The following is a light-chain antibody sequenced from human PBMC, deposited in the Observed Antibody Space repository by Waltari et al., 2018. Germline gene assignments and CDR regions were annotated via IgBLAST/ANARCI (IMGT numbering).Light chain of an antibody. CDR2: RAN. V-gene: IGLV1-47*01. CDR1: SSNIGNYY. Sequence: QSVLTQPPSASGTPGQRATISCSGSSSNIGNYYVYWYQHLPGTAPKLLFYRANQRASGVPDRFSVSRSGTSASRAISGLRSEDEADYYCAAWDDSLGGSVAFGGGTKLTVL. CDR3: AAWDDSLGGSVA. J-gene: IGLJ2*01.